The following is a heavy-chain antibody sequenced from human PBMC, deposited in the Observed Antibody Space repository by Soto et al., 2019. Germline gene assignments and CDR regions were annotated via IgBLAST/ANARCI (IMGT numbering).Heavy chain of an antibody. CDR1: GYTFTSYG. CDR2: ISAYNGNT. D-gene: IGHD6-13*01. V-gene: IGHV1-18*01. CDR3: ARDRVVQRLVQDYYYYMDV. Sequence: QVQLVQSGAEVKKPGASVKVSCKASGYTFTSYGISWVRQAPGQGLEWMGWISAYNGNTNYAQKLQGRVTMTTDTSTSTAYMELRSLRSDDTAVYYCARDRVVQRLVQDYYYYMDVWGKGTTVTVSS. J-gene: IGHJ6*03.